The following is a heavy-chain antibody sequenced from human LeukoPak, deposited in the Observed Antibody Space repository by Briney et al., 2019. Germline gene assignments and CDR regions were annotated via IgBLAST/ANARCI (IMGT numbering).Heavy chain of an antibody. V-gene: IGHV1-18*01. CDR3: ARTKDGSGSAQL. D-gene: IGHD3-10*01. J-gene: IGHJ4*02. Sequence: ASVKVSCKASGYTFTSYGISWVRQAPAQGLERMGWISAYNGNTNYAQKLQGRVTITTDTSTTTAYMELRSLRSDDTAVYYCARTKDGSGSAQLWGQGTLVTVSS. CDR2: ISAYNGNT. CDR1: GYTFTSYG.